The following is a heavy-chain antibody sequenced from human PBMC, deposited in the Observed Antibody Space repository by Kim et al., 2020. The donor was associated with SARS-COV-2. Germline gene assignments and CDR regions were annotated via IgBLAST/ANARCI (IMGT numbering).Heavy chain of an antibody. D-gene: IGHD5-18*01. CDR2: IYSSGST. V-gene: IGHV4-4*07. Sequence: SETLSRTCTVSGGSISSYYWNWIRQPAGKGLEWIGRIYSSGSTNYNPSLKSRVTMSVDTSKNQFSLKLSSVTAADTAVYYCARALPWVTPGGYFDLWGRGTLVTVSS. J-gene: IGHJ2*01. CDR1: GGSISSYY. CDR3: ARALPWVTPGGYFDL.